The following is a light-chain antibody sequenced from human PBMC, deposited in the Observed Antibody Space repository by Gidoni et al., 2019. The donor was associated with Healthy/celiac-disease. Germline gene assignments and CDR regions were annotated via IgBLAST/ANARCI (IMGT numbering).Light chain of an antibody. J-gene: IGLJ3*02. CDR3: CSYAGSSTWV. V-gene: IGLV2-23*01. CDR2: AGS. Sequence: QSALTQHASVSGSPGQSITISCTGTSSDVGSYNLVSWYQQHPGKAHKIMIYAGSKRPSGVSNRFSGSKSGNTASLTISGLQAEDEADYYCCSYAGSSTWVFGGGTKLTVL. CDR1: SSDVGSYNL.